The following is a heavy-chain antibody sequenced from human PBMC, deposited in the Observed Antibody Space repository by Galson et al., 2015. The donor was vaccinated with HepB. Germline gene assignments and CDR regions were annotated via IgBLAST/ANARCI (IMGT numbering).Heavy chain of an antibody. J-gene: IGHJ4*02. CDR3: ANQHGSGWGYYFDY. CDR2: ISGGGGST. V-gene: IGHV3-23*01. CDR1: GFTFSSYW. Sequence: SLRLSCAASGFTFSSYWMSWVRQSPGKGLEWVSTISGGGGSTYYADSVKGRFTISRDNSKNTLYLQMNSLRVEDTAVYYCANQHGSGWGYYFDYWGQGTLVTVSS. D-gene: IGHD3-10*01.